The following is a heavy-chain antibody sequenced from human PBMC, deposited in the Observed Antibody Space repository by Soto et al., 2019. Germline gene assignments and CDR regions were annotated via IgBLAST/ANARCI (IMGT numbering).Heavy chain of an antibody. J-gene: IGHJ6*02. CDR2: AHDSGST. V-gene: IGHV4-61*01. D-gene: IGHD3-3*01. Sequence: PXETLSLTCTVSGGSIIGGSYYWSWIRQSPGKGLEWIGYAHDSGSTEYNPSLQSRLTILIDTSKNQFSLRLTSVTSADTAVYYCARENNFWSGFAFAMDVWGRGITVTVSS. CDR3: ARENNFWSGFAFAMDV. CDR1: GGSIIGGSYY.